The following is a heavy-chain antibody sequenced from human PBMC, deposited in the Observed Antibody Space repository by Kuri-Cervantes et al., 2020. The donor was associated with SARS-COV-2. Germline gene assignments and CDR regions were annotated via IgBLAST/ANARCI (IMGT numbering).Heavy chain of an antibody. Sequence: GESLKISCAVSGFTFSRNAMHWVRQAPGKGLEYVSSISDNGGSTYYANSVKGRFTISRGNSKNTLYLQMDNLRAEDMAVYYCAKDRDTSGYYYYYMDVWGKGTTVTVSS. D-gene: IGHD3-22*01. CDR3: AKDRDTSGYYYYYMDV. V-gene: IGHV3-64*01. CDR1: GFTFSRNA. J-gene: IGHJ6*03. CDR2: ISDNGGST.